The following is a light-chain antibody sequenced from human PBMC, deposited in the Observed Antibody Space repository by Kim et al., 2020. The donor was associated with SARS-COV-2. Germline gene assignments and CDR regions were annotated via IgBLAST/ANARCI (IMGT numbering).Light chain of an antibody. CDR1: QSVSSSY. Sequence: EIVMTQSPGTLSLSPGERATLSCRASQSVSSSYLAWYQQKPGQAPRLLIYGASSRATGIPDRFSGSGSGTDFTLTISRLEPEDFAVYYYQQYGSSPDSFGQGTKLDI. CDR3: QQYGSSPDS. CDR2: GAS. J-gene: IGKJ2*03. V-gene: IGKV3-20*01.